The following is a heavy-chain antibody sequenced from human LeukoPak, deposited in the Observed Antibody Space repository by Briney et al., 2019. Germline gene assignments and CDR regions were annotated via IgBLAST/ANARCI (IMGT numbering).Heavy chain of an antibody. Sequence: GGSLRLSCAASGFTFSSYAMHWVRQAPGKGLEWVAVISYDGSNKYYADSVKGRFTISRDNSKNTLYLQMNSLRAEDTAVYYCARDVLTPYCSSTSCYTIDYGMDVWGQGTTVTVSS. D-gene: IGHD2-2*02. CDR3: ARDVLTPYCSSTSCYTIDYGMDV. J-gene: IGHJ6*02. V-gene: IGHV3-30-3*01. CDR1: GFTFSSYA. CDR2: ISYDGSNK.